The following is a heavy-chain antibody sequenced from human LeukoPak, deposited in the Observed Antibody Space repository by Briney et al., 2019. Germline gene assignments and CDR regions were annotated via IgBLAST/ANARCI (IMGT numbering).Heavy chain of an antibody. CDR1: GFTFSSYE. J-gene: IGHJ4*02. D-gene: IGHD5-18*01. CDR3: AKDLGYSYGVN. Sequence: GGSLRLSCAASGFTFSSYEMNWVRQAPGKGLEWVSYISSSGSTIYYADSVKGRFTISRDNAKNSLYLQMNSLRAEDTAVYYCAKDLGYSYGVNWGQGTLVTVSS. V-gene: IGHV3-48*03. CDR2: ISSSGSTI.